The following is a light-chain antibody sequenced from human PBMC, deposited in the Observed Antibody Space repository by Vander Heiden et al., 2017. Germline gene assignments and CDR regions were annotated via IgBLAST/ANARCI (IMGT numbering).Light chain of an antibody. Sequence: DIVLTQSPLSLPVTPGEPASISCRSSQSLLHSNGYNYLDWYLQKPGQSPQLLIYLGSKRAYGVPARFSGSGSGTDFTRKGSSVEAEDVGVYYGGQDLPGKAFGPGTKVDIK. V-gene: IGKV2-28*01. CDR1: QSLLHSNGYNY. CDR2: LGS. CDR3: GQDLPGKA. J-gene: IGKJ3*01.